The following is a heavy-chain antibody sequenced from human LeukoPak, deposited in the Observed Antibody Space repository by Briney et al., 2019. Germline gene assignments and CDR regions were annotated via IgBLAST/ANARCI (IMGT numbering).Heavy chain of an antibody. V-gene: IGHV3-30-3*01. CDR1: GFTFSSYA. J-gene: IGHJ4*02. CDR2: ISYDGSNK. CDR3: ARGTFDY. Sequence: PGGSLRLSCAASGFTFSSYAMHWVRQAPGKGLEWVAVISYDGSNKYYADSVKGRFTISIDNSKNTLYLQMNSLRAEDTAVYYCARGTFDYWGQGTLVTVSS.